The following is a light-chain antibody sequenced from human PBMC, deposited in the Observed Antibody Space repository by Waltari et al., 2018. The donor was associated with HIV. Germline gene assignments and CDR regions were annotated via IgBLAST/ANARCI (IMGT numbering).Light chain of an antibody. CDR2: EVS. CDR3: TSYTSSTTLV. CDR1: ISDVGGYDD. Sequence: QSALTQSASVSGSPGQSITISCTGTISDVGGYDDVCWYQQHPGNSPKLMIYEVSNRPSGVSTRFSGSKSGNTASLIISGLQAEDEADYYCTSYTSSTTLVFGTGTKVTVL. J-gene: IGLJ1*01. V-gene: IGLV2-14*01.